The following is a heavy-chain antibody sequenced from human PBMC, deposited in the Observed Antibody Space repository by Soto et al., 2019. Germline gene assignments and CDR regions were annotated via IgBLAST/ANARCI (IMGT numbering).Heavy chain of an antibody. CDR1: GYTFTSYG. V-gene: IGHV1-18*01. D-gene: IGHD3-16*01. J-gene: IGHJ6*02. Sequence: QVKVVQSGDEVKKPGASVKVSCRASGYTFTSYGGSWVRRAPGKGLEWMGWISAFNGQTNYIQKVQGRVTLTTEASTRTAYMELRSLRSDDTAVYYCARGGDSYYGLDVWGQGTTVTVSS. CDR3: ARGGDSYYGLDV. CDR2: ISAFNGQT.